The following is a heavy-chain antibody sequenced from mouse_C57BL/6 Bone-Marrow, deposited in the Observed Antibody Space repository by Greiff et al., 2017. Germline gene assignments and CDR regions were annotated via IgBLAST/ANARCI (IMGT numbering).Heavy chain of an antibody. Sequence: VQLKESGAELVRPGASVKLSCTASGFNIKDDYMHWVKQRPEQGLEWIGWIDPENGDTEYASKFQGKATITADTSSNTAYLQLSSLTSEDTAVYYCTTVVHYWGQGTTLTVFS. V-gene: IGHV14-4*01. CDR2: IDPENGDT. CDR3: TTVVHY. J-gene: IGHJ2*01. D-gene: IGHD1-1*01. CDR1: GFNIKDDY.